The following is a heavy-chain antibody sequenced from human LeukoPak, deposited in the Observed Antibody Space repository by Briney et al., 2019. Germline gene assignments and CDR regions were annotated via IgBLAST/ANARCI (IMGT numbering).Heavy chain of an antibody. J-gene: IGHJ4*02. V-gene: IGHV5-51*01. D-gene: IGHD3-10*01. CDR3: XXRSYYYGSGSYYRSSPFDY. CDR1: GYSFTSYW. CDR2: IYPGDSDT. Sequence: GESLKISCKGSGYSFTSYWIGWVRQMPGKGLEWMGIIYPGDSDTRYSPSFQGQVTISADKSISTAYLQWSSLKASDTAMYYCXXRSYYYGSGSYYRSSPFDYWGQGTLVTVSS.